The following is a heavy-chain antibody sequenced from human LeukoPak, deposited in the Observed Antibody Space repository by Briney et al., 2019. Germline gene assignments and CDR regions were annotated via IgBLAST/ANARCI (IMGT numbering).Heavy chain of an antibody. Sequence: ASVKVSCKASGYTFTGYFMHWVRQAPGQGLEWMGWINPNSGGTYSAQKFQGRVTMTRDTSISTAYMEVTRLTSDDTAIYYCARDQKAGDGYPTFDYWGQGTLVTVSS. CDR1: GYTFTGYF. D-gene: IGHD5-24*01. CDR2: INPNSGGT. J-gene: IGHJ4*02. V-gene: IGHV1-2*02. CDR3: ARDQKAGDGYPTFDY.